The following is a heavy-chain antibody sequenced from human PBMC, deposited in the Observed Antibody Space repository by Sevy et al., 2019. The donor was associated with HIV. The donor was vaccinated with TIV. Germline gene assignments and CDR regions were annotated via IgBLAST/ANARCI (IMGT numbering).Heavy chain of an antibody. Sequence: SETLSLTCTVSGDSISSSSYYWGWIRQPPGKGLEWIGSVYYTRISFYAPSLKSRVTISVDTSKNQFSLKLTSVTAADTAVYYCARRRSGSSSGRWFDPWGQGALVTVSS. D-gene: IGHD6-6*01. CDR1: GDSISSSSYY. J-gene: IGHJ5*02. CDR2: VYYTRIS. CDR3: ARRRSGSSSGRWFDP. V-gene: IGHV4-39*01.